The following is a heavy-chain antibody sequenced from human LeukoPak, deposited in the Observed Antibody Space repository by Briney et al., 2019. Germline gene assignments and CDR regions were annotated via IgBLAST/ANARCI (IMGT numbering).Heavy chain of an antibody. Sequence: GGSLRLSCAASGFTFSSYSMNWVRQAPGKGLEWVSYISSSSSTIYYADSVKGRFTISRDNAKNSLYLQMNSLRAEDTAVYYCARDGITIFGLSAEEAFDIWGQGTMVTVSS. CDR2: ISSSSSTI. J-gene: IGHJ3*02. CDR3: ARDGITIFGLSAEEAFDI. V-gene: IGHV3-48*01. CDR1: GFTFSSYS. D-gene: IGHD3-3*01.